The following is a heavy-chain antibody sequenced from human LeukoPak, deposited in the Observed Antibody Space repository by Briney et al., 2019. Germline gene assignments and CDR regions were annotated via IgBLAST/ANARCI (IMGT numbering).Heavy chain of an antibody. CDR2: ISSSSSTI. V-gene: IGHV3-48*01. D-gene: IGHD5-18*01. CDR3: AGGYSYGYWGNY. Sequence: PGGSLRLSCAASGFTFSSYSMNWVRQAPGKGLEWVSYISSSSSTIYYADSVKGRFTISRDNAKNSLYLQMNSLRAEDKAVYYCAGGYSYGYWGNYWGQGTLVTVSS. CDR1: GFTFSSYS. J-gene: IGHJ4*02.